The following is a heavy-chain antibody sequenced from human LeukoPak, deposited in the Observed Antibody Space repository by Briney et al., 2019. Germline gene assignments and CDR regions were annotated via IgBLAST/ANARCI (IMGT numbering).Heavy chain of an antibody. V-gene: IGHV4-34*01. D-gene: IGHD3-22*01. CDR2: INHSGST. Sequence: SETLCLTCAVYGGSFSGYYWSWIRQPPGKGLEWIGEINHSGSTNYNPSLKSRVTISVDTSKNQFSLKLSSVTAADTAVYYCASRQGYYYDSSGYYFLHWGQGTLVTVSS. J-gene: IGHJ1*01. CDR1: GGSFSGYY. CDR3: ASRQGYYYDSSGYYFLH.